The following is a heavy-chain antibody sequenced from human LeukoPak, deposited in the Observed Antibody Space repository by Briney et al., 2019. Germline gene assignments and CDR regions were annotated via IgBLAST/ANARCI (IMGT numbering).Heavy chain of an antibody. Sequence: PGGSLRLSCAASGFTFSSYSMNWVRQAPGKGLEWVSYISSSTSTIYYADSVKGRFTISRDNGKDSLCLQMNSLRAEDTAVYYCARSSYGYAFFDFWGQGALVTVSS. D-gene: IGHD5-18*01. J-gene: IGHJ4*02. CDR2: ISSSTSTI. CDR3: ARSSYGYAFFDF. V-gene: IGHV3-48*01. CDR1: GFTFSSYS.